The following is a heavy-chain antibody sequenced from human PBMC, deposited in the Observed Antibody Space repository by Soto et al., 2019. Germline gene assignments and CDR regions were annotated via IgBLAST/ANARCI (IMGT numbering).Heavy chain of an antibody. J-gene: IGHJ5*02. D-gene: IGHD3-10*01. CDR1: GFTFSSYA. V-gene: IGHV3-30*14. CDR3: ARDPGGYNWFDP. CDR2: ISYDGST. Sequence: GGSLRLSCAASGFTFSSYAMHWVRQAPGKGLEWVALISYDGSTYYADSVKGRFTISRDNSKNTLYLQMNSLRAEDTAVYYCARDPGGYNWFDPWGQGTLVTVSS.